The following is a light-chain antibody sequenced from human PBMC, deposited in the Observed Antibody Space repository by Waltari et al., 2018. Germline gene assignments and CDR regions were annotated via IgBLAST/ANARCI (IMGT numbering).Light chain of an antibody. V-gene: IGKV4-1*01. CDR2: LAS. CDR3: QQYYSVPFT. Sequence: DIVMTQSPDSLAVSLGERATINCKSSQSVLYSSNNKNYLAWYQQKPGQAPKLLIYLASTRESGVPDRFSGSGSGTDFTLTISSLQAEDVAVYYCQQYYSVPFTFGPGTKVDIK. J-gene: IGKJ3*01. CDR1: QSVLYSSNNKNY.